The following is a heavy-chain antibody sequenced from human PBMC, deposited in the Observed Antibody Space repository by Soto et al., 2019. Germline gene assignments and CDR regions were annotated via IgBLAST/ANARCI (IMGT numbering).Heavy chain of an antibody. CDR3: ARGTPLADFVYYYYYYMDV. CDR2: INHSGST. J-gene: IGHJ6*03. V-gene: IGHV4-34*01. Sequence: QVQLQQWGAGLLKPSETLSLTCAVYGGSFSGYYWSWIRQPPGKGLEWIGEINHSGSTNYNPSLKSRVTISVDTSKNQFSLKLSSVTAADTAVYYCARGTPLADFVYYYYYYMDVWGKGTTVTVSS. CDR1: GGSFSGYY.